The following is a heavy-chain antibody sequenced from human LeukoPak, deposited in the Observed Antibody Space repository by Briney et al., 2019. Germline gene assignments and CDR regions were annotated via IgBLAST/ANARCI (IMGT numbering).Heavy chain of an antibody. Sequence: PGGSLRLSCAASGFTFSSYGMSWVRQAPGKGLEWVSAISGSGGSTYYADSVKGRLTISRDNSKNTLYLQMNSLRAEDTAVYYCARALRGIMVRGVIIKKYFDYWGQGTLVTVSS. CDR2: ISGSGGST. V-gene: IGHV3-23*01. CDR1: GFTFSSYG. D-gene: IGHD3-10*01. J-gene: IGHJ4*02. CDR3: ARALRGIMVRGVIIKKYFDY.